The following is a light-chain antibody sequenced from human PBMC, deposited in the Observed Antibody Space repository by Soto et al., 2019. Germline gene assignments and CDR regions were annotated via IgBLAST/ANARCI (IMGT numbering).Light chain of an antibody. V-gene: IGKV1-39*01. J-gene: IGKJ2*01. CDR1: QSISSY. CDR2: AAS. Sequence: DIQMTQSPSSLSASLGDRVTITCRASQSISSYLNWYQQKPGKAPKLLIYAASSLQSGVPSRFSGSGSGTDFTLTISSPQPEDFATYYCQQSYSTPPSFGQGTKLEIK. CDR3: QQSYSTPPS.